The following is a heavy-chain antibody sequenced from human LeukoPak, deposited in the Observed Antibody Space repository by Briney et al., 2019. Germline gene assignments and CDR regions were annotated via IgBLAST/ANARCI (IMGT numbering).Heavy chain of an antibody. CDR1: GFTFSSYG. CDR2: IWYDGSNK. D-gene: IGHD5-12*01. J-gene: IGHJ4*02. Sequence: GGSLRLSCAASGFTFSSYGMHWVRQAPGKGLEWVAVIWYDGSNKYYADSVKGRFTISRDNSKNTLYLQMNSLRAEDTAVYYCATGGGGYNYHDYWGQGTLVTVSS. V-gene: IGHV3-33*01. CDR3: ATGGGGYNYHDY.